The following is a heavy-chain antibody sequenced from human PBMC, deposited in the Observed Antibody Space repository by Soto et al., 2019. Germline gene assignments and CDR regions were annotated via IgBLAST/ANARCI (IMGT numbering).Heavy chain of an antibody. Sequence: GGSLRLSCAASGFTVSSNYMSWVRQAPGKGLEWVSVIYSGGSTYYADSVKGRFTISRDNSKNTLYLQMNSLRAEDTAVYYCARDNRIAVAGTGHYYYYGMDVWGQGTTVTVSS. CDR1: GFTVSSNY. D-gene: IGHD6-19*01. V-gene: IGHV3-53*01. J-gene: IGHJ6*02. CDR3: ARDNRIAVAGTGHYYYYGMDV. CDR2: IYSGGST.